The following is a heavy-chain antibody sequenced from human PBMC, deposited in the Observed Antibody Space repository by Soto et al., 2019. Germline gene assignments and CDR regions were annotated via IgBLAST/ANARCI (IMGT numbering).Heavy chain of an antibody. CDR3: ARDQAMAQFDY. CDR2: INAYNGNT. V-gene: IGHV1-18*01. J-gene: IGHJ4*02. Sequence: ASVKVSCKASGYTFTSYGISWVRQAPGQGLEWMGWINAYNGNTKYAQKLQGRVTMTTDTSTSTAYMELRSLRSDDTAVYYCARDQAMAQFDYWGQGALVTVSS. CDR1: GYTFTSYG. D-gene: IGHD5-18*01.